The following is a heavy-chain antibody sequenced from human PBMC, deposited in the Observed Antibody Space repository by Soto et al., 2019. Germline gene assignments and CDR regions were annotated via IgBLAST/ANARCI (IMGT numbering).Heavy chain of an antibody. CDR2: INHSGSS. CDR1: GGSISSYY. CDR3: TRGLFSGSYYSGGWYYFDS. V-gene: IGHV4-34*01. D-gene: IGHD1-26*01. J-gene: IGHJ4*02. Sequence: SETLSLTCTVSGGSISSYYWTWIRQTPGKGLQWIGQINHSGSSIYNPSLKNRVTISTMSNNKFSLELSSVTAADTAVYYCTRGLFSGSYYSGGWYYFDSWGQGTMVTVSS.